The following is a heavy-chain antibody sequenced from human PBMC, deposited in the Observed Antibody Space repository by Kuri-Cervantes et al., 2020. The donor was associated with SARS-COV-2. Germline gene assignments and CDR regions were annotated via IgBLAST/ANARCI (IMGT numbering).Heavy chain of an antibody. D-gene: IGHD5-12*01. V-gene: IGHV5-10-1*01. Sequence: KVSCKGSGYSFTSYWISWVRQMPGKGLEWMGRIDPSDSYTNYSPSFQGHVTISADKSISTAYLQWSSLKASDTAMYYCARHQNSGYDSYYFDYWGQATLVTVSS. CDR2: IDPSDSYT. J-gene: IGHJ4*02. CDR1: GYSFTSYW. CDR3: ARHQNSGYDSYYFDY.